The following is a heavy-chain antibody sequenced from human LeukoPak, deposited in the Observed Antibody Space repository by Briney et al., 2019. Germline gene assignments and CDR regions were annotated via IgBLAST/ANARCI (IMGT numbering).Heavy chain of an antibody. V-gene: IGHV4-59*08. CDR3: ARGRSWELPDYFQL. CDR1: GGSFTHYY. J-gene: IGHJ1*01. Sequence: IPSETLSLTCAVSGGSFTHYYWSWLRQPPGKGLQWIGYIYSSGTTKYNPSLKSRVTISLDTPNNQFSLILTSVTAADTAVYYCARGRSWELPDYFQLWGQGTLVTVSS. D-gene: IGHD1-26*01. CDR2: IYSSGTT.